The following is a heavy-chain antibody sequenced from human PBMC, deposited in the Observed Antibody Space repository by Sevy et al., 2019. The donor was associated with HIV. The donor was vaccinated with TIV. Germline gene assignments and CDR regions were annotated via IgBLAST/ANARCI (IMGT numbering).Heavy chain of an antibody. V-gene: IGHV6-1*01. Sequence: SESLSLNCAISGDSVSSNSGIWNWIRQSPSRGLEWLGRTYYRSKWYKDYAVSMKSRITINPDTSKNQFSLQLNSVTPEDTAVYYCARDLHGTYYFDYWGQGSLVTVSS. D-gene: IGHD4-4*01. CDR3: ARDLHGTYYFDY. CDR1: GDSVSSNSGI. J-gene: IGHJ4*02. CDR2: TYYRSKWYK.